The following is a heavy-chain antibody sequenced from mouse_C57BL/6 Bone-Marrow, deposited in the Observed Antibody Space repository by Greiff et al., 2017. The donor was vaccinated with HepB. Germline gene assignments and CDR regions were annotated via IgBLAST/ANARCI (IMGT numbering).Heavy chain of an antibody. CDR1: GYTFTSYW. Sequence: QVQLQQPGAELVRPGSSVKLSCKASGYTFTSYWMPWVKQMPIQGLEWIGNIDPSDSGTHYNPKFKDKATLTVDNSSSTADMQLSSLTSEDSAVYYCASSLLRFDYWGQGTTLTVSS. CDR2: IDPSDSGT. D-gene: IGHD1-2*01. V-gene: IGHV1-52*01. J-gene: IGHJ2*01. CDR3: ASSLLRFDY.